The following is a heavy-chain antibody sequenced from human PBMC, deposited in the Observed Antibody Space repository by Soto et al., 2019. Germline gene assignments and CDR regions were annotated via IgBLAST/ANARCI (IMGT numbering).Heavy chain of an antibody. D-gene: IGHD3-9*01. J-gene: IGHJ6*03. CDR1: GGSISSSSYY. V-gene: IGHV4-39*01. CDR2: IYYSGST. CDR3: ARRLGLTGYKPSYYYYYMDV. Sequence: QLLESGPGLVKPSETLSLTCTVSGGSISSSSYYWGWIRQPPGKGLEWIGSIYYSGSTYYNPSLKSRVTISVDTSKNQFSLKLSSVTAADTAVYYCARRLGLTGYKPSYYYYYMDVWGKGTTVTVSS.